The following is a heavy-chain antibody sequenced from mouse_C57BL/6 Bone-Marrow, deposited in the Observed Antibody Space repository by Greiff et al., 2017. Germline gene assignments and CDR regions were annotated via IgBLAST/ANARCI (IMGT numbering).Heavy chain of an antibody. CDR1: GYTFTSYW. J-gene: IGHJ4*01. CDR3: AREDYYARDY. CDR2: IDPSDSYT. Sequence: VQLQQPGAELVKPGASVKLSCKASGYTFTSYWMQWVKQRPGQGLEWIGEIDPSDSYTNYNQKFKGKATLTVDTSSSTAYMQLSSLTSEDSAVYYCAREDYYARDYWGQGTSVTVSS. V-gene: IGHV1-50*01.